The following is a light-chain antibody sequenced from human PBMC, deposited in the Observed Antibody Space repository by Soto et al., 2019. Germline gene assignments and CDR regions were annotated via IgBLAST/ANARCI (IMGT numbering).Light chain of an antibody. CDR2: DAS. CDR1: QSISSW. Sequence: DIQMPQSPSTLSASVGDRVTITCRASQSISSWLDWYQQKPGKAPKLLLYDASSCESGVPSRFSGSGSGKEFTLTISSLQPDDFATYYCRQYNSYPWTFGQGTKVEIK. V-gene: IGKV1-5*01. CDR3: RQYNSYPWT. J-gene: IGKJ1*01.